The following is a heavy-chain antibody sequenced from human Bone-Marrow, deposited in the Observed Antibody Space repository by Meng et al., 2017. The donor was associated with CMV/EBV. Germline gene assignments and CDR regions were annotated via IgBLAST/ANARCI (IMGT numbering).Heavy chain of an antibody. Sequence: GESLKISCAASGFNFNNYWKTWVRQAPGKGLEWVASISQDGSEKYSVDSVKGRFTISRDNAQSSLHLHMNSLRAEDTSVYYCARQLMWAFDIWGQGTMVTVSS. CDR2: ISQDGSEK. D-gene: IGHD2-8*01. J-gene: IGHJ3*02. V-gene: IGHV3-7*01. CDR1: GFNFNNYW. CDR3: ARQLMWAFDI.